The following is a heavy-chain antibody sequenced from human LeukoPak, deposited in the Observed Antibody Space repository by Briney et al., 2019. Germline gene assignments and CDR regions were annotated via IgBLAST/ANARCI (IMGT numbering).Heavy chain of an antibody. J-gene: IGHJ4*02. D-gene: IGHD7-27*01. CDR3: ARRPTGDPKFDY. V-gene: IGHV4-59*08. CDR2: IYSSGST. Sequence: SETLSLTCSVSGGSISNYFWTWIRQPPGKGLEWIGYIYSSGSTYYNPSLKSRVTISVDTPKNRFSLKLSTVIAADTAVYYCARRPTGDPKFDYWGQGTLVTVSS. CDR1: GGSISNYF.